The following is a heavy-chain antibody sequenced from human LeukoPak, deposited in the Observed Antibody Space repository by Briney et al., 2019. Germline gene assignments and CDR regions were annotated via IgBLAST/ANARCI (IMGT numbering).Heavy chain of an antibody. CDR1: GFTFSSYG. D-gene: IGHD3-22*01. J-gene: IGHJ3*02. CDR3: AKDQYSSGYYYVGGAFDI. Sequence: GGSLRLSCAASGFTFSSYGMHWVRQAPGKGLEWVAFIRYDGSNKYYADSVKGRFTISRDNSKNTLYLQMNSLRAEDTAVYYCAKDQYSSGYYYVGGAFDIWGQGTMVTVSS. V-gene: IGHV3-30*02. CDR2: IRYDGSNK.